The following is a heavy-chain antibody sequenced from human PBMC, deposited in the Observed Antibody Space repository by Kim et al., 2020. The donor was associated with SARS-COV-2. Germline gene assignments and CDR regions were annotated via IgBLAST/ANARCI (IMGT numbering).Heavy chain of an antibody. D-gene: IGHD1-1*01. CDR1: GPTFSNDW. J-gene: IGHJ4*02. CDR2: IRRKKDGETR. V-gene: IGHV3-15*01. CDR3: ATGAAIGSFFDY. Sequence: GGSLRLSCTVSGPTFSNDWMSWVRQAPGKGLEWVGHIRRKKDGETREYAAPVKGRFTISRDDSKKMAFLQMDSLKTDDTAVYYCATGAAIGSFFDYCGQG.